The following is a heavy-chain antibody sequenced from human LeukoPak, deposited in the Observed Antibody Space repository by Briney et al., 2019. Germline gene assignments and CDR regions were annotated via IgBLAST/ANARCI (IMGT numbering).Heavy chain of an antibody. J-gene: IGHJ2*01. Sequence: SETLSLTCAVYTGSFSDYYWSWIRQPPGMGLEWIGKISHSGSTNYNPSLKSRVSISVDTSKNQCSLKLSSLNAADTAVYYCARGVGYDILTGPGYFDLWGRGTLVTVSS. V-gene: IGHV4-34*01. D-gene: IGHD3-9*01. CDR2: ISHSGST. CDR1: TGSFSDYY. CDR3: ARGVGYDILTGPGYFDL.